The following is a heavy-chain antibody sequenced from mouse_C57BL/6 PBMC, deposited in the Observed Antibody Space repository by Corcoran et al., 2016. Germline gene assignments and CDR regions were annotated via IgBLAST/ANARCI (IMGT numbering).Heavy chain of an antibody. V-gene: IGHV1-80*01. D-gene: IGHD1-1*01. Sequence: QVQLQQSGAELVKPGASVKISCKASGYAFSSYWMNWVKQRPGKGLEWIGQIYPGDGDTNYNGKFKGKATLTADKSSSTAYMQLSSLTSEDSAVYFCARFGGSSYFYGYFDVWCTGTTVTVSS. CDR3: ARFGGSSYFYGYFDV. CDR1: GYAFSSYW. J-gene: IGHJ1*03. CDR2: IYPGDGDT.